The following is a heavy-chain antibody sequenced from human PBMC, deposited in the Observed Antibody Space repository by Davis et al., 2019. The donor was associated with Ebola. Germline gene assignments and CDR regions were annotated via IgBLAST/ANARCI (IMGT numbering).Heavy chain of an antibody. CDR1: GFTFSSYE. CDR2: ISSSGSTI. J-gene: IGHJ6*02. Sequence: PGGSLRLSCAASGFTFSSYEMNWVRQAPGKGLEWVSYISSSGSTIYYADSVKGRFTISRDNAKNSLYLQMNSLRAEDTAVYYCARENRDDFWSGYLMDVWGQGTTVTVSS. V-gene: IGHV3-48*03. D-gene: IGHD3-3*01. CDR3: ARENRDDFWSGYLMDV.